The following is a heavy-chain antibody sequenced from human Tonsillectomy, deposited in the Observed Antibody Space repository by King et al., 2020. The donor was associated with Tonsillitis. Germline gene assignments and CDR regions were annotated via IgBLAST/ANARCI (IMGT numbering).Heavy chain of an antibody. J-gene: IGHJ4*02. CDR3: ASPYPVLKY. CDR1: GCSISSYY. V-gene: IGHV4-59*01. Sequence: QLQESGPGLVKPSETLSLTCTVSGCSISSYYWSWIRHPPGKRLEWIGYIYYSGSTNYNPSLKSRVTISVDTSKNQFSLKLSSVTAADTAAYYCASPYPVLKYWGQGTLVTVSS. D-gene: IGHD3-9*01. CDR2: IYYSGST.